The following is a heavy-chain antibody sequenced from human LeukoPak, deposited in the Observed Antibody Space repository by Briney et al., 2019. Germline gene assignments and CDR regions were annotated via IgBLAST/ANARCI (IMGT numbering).Heavy chain of an antibody. CDR2: IYYSGST. V-gene: IGHV4-31*03. D-gene: IGHD3-16*01. CDR3: ASHVSGDYYYYYMDV. CDR1: GGSISSGGYY. J-gene: IGHJ6*03. Sequence: SETLSLTCTVSGGSISSGGYYWSWIRQHPGKGLEWIGYIYYSGSTYYNPSLKSRVTISVDTCKNQFSLKLSSVTAADTAVYYCASHVSGDYYYYYMDVWGKGTTVTVSS.